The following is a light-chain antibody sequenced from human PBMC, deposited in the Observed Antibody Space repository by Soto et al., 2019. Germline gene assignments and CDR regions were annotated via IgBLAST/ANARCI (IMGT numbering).Light chain of an antibody. J-gene: IGKJ1*01. CDR3: QQYGSSLWP. V-gene: IGKV3-20*01. CDR1: HSVSSSR. CDR2: GAS. Sequence: EIVLTQSPGTLSLSPGERATLSCRASHSVSSSRLAWYRQKPVQAPSLLIYGASSRATGIPDRFSGSRYGTAFTLTTSRLEHEDLAVYYCQQYGSSLWPFGQGPKVDI.